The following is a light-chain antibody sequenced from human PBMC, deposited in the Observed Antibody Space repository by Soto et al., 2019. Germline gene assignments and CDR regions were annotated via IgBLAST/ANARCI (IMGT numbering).Light chain of an antibody. J-gene: IGKJ5*01. V-gene: IGKV3-11*01. CDR2: GAS. CDR1: QSVSNNY. CDR3: QQRSNWPPIN. Sequence: EIVLTQSPGTLSLSPVEIAKLYFMSSQSVSNNYLAWYQPKPGQAPRLLIYGASNRATGIPARFSGSGSGTDFTLTIRSLEPEDFAVYYCQQRSNWPPINCGQGTRREIK.